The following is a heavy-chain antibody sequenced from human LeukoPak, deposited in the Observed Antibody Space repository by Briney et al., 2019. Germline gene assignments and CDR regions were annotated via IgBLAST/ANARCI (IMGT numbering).Heavy chain of an antibody. CDR3: ARDGVGATRKSWVDY. Sequence: ASVKVSCKASGYTFTGYYMHWVRQAPGQGLEWMGWINPNSGGTNYAQKFQGRVTMTRDTSISTAYMELSRLRSDDTAVYYCARDGVGATRKSWVDYWGQGTLVTVSS. CDR1: GYTFTGYY. D-gene: IGHD1-26*01. J-gene: IGHJ4*02. CDR2: INPNSGGT. V-gene: IGHV1-2*02.